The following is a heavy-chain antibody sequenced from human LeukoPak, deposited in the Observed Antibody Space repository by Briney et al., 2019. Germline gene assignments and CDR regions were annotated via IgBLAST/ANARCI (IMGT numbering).Heavy chain of an antibody. CDR1: TFTFSTYA. CDR2: ISFDGSNK. D-gene: IGHD1-26*01. J-gene: IGHJ4*02. V-gene: IGHV3-30*14. Sequence: GALRLSCAASTFTFSTYAMHWVRQAPGKGLDWVSLISFDGSNKYYANSVKGRFTISRDSSKNTLYLQMNSLSIEDTAVYYCARGPVGATYNYFDYWGQGTLVTVSS. CDR3: ARGPVGATYNYFDY.